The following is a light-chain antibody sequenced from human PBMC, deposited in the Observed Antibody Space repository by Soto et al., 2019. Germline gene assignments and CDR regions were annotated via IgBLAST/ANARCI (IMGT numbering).Light chain of an antibody. Sequence: DIQMIQSPATLSASVGDRITITCRASENIFKYVAWYQQTSGSAPNLLIYAASDLESGVPSRFSGSGSGTEFTLTISSLQSEDFAVYYCQQYNNWPWTFGQGTKVEIQ. CDR3: QQYNNWPWT. CDR2: AAS. CDR1: ENIFKY. J-gene: IGKJ1*01. V-gene: IGKV1-5*01.